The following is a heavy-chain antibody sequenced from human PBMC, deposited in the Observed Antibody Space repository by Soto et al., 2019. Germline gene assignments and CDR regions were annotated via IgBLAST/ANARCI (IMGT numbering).Heavy chain of an antibody. CDR3: ARIRVYSSSTLGELYYYYYYMDV. Sequence: QVQLVQSGAEVKKPGASVKVSCKASGYTFTSYGISWVRQAPGQGLEWMGWISAYNGNTNYAQKLQGRVTMTTDTSTSTAYMELRSLRSDDTAMYYCARIRVYSSSTLGELYYYYYYMDVWGKGTTVTVSS. CDR2: ISAYNGNT. J-gene: IGHJ6*03. V-gene: IGHV1-18*01. D-gene: IGHD6-19*01. CDR1: GYTFTSYG.